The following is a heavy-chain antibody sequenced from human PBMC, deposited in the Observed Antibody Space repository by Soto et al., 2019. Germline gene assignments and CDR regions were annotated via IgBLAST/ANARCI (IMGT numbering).Heavy chain of an antibody. D-gene: IGHD2-8*01. Sequence: QVQLVASGGGVVQPGRSLRLSCAASGFTFSSYAMHWVRQAPDKGLEWVAVISYDGSNKFYADSVKGRFTISRDNSKNTLYLQMNSLRAEDTAVYYCAREQTYCTNGVCSSYYGMDVWGQGTTVTVSS. CDR2: ISYDGSNK. J-gene: IGHJ6*02. CDR1: GFTFSSYA. V-gene: IGHV3-30*04. CDR3: AREQTYCTNGVCSSYYGMDV.